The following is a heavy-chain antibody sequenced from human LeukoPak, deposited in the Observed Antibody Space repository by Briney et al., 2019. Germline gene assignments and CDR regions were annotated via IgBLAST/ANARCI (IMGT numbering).Heavy chain of an antibody. V-gene: IGHV4-38-2*02. CDR2: IYHSGST. Sequence: ASETLYLTCTVSGYSISSGYYWGWIRQPPGKGLEWIGSIYHSGSTYYNPSLKSRVTISVDTSKNQFSLKLSSVTAADTAVYYCAVEMATVNYWGQGTLVTVSS. CDR1: GYSISSGYY. CDR3: AVEMATVNY. J-gene: IGHJ4*02. D-gene: IGHD5-24*01.